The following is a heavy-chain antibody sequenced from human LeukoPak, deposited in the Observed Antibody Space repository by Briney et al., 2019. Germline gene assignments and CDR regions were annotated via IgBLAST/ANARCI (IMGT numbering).Heavy chain of an antibody. Sequence: PGGSLRLSCAASGFTFSDYAVSWVRQAPGKGLEWVSAISGDGTTTYYADSVKGRFTISRDNSKDTVYLQMNSLRAEDTAVYYCAKRGPSTVTTSYYFDYWGRGTLVTVSS. J-gene: IGHJ4*02. D-gene: IGHD4-17*01. V-gene: IGHV3-23*01. CDR1: GFTFSDYA. CDR3: AKRGPSTVTTSYYFDY. CDR2: ISGDGTTT.